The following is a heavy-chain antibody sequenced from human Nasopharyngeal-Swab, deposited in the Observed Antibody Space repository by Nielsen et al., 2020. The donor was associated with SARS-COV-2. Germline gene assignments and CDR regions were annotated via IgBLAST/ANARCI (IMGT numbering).Heavy chain of an antibody. J-gene: IGHJ2*01. CDR2: IYHSGST. D-gene: IGHD6-13*01. V-gene: IGHV4-4*02. Sequence: SETLSLTCAVSGGSISSSNWWSRVRQPPGKGLEWIGEIYHSGSTNYNPSLKSRVTISVDKSKNQFSLKLSSVTAADTAVYYCARERRIAAAATRYFDLWGRGTLVTVSS. CDR3: ARERRIAAAATRYFDL. CDR1: GGSISSSNW.